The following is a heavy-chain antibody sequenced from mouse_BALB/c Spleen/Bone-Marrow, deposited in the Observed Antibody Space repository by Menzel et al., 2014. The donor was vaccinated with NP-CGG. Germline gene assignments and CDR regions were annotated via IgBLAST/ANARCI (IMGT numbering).Heavy chain of an antibody. CDR3: TRLGYYGYFVD. V-gene: IGHV4-1*02. D-gene: IGHD2-3*01. CDR1: GFDFRRYW. Sequence: EVKLVESGGGLAQPGGSLKLSCAASGFDFRRYWMSWVRQAPGKGLEWIGEINPESSTINYTPSLKDKFIISRDNAKNTLFLQMSKVRSEDTALYYCTRLGYYGYFVDWGQGPTLTISS. J-gene: IGHJ2*01. CDR2: INPESSTI.